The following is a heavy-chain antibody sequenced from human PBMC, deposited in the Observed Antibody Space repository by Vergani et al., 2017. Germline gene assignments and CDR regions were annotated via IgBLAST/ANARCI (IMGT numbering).Heavy chain of an antibody. CDR3: AKSGWLQHFGAHYFDS. J-gene: IGHJ4*02. V-gene: IGHV3-23*01. Sequence: EVQLLESGGRLVQPGGSLRLSCVASGFAFSRYAMSWVRQAPGKGLEWVSGLTASGSGISYADSVRGRFPISRDNSKNTLFLQMDSLRAEDTAVYYCAKSGWLQHFGAHYFDSWGQGILVTVSS. CDR1: GFAFSRYA. D-gene: IGHD5-24*01. CDR2: LTASGSGI.